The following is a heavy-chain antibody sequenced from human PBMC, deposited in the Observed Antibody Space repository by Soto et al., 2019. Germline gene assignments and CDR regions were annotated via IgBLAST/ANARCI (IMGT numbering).Heavy chain of an antibody. CDR1: GVSLSSGDYY. D-gene: IGHD5-12*01. J-gene: IGHJ5*02. Sequence: SETLSLTCTVSGVSLSSGDYYWRWIRQPPGKGLEWIGYIYYSGSTYYNPSLKSRVTISVDTSKNQFSLNLSSVTAADTAMYYCARAGVATIYPGNNWFDPWGQGTLVTVSS. V-gene: IGHV4-30-4*01. CDR2: IYYSGST. CDR3: ARAGVATIYPGNNWFDP.